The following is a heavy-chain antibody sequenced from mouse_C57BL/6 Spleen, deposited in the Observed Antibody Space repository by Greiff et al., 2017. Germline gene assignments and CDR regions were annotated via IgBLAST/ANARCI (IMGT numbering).Heavy chain of an antibody. V-gene: IGHV7-3*01. CDR2: IRNKANGYTT. Sequence: EVQLVESGGGLVQPGGSLSLSCAASGFTFTDYYMSWVRQPPGKALEWLGFIRNKANGYTTEYSASVKGRFTISRDNSQSILYLQMNALRAEDSATYCCARYRGSSYRYFDVWGTGTTVTVSS. CDR1: GFTFTDYY. D-gene: IGHD1-1*01. CDR3: ARYRGSSYRYFDV. J-gene: IGHJ1*03.